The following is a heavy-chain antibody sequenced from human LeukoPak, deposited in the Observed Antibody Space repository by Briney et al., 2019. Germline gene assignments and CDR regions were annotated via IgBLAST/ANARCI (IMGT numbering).Heavy chain of an antibody. D-gene: IGHD5-12*01. CDR1: GYNFTPYW. CDR3: ARRVSSSGFDAFDV. CDR2: TFAGYSYT. V-gene: IGHV5-51*01. Sequence: GESLKISCQSSGYNFTPYWIVWVRQMPGKGLEWMGITFAGYSYTIYSPSFQGQVTISVDKSISTAYLQWSSLKASDTAMYYCARRVSSSGFDAFDVWGQGTMVTVSS. J-gene: IGHJ3*01.